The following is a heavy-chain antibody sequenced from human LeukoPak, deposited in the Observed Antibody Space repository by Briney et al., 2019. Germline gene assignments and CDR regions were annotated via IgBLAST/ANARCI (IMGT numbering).Heavy chain of an antibody. CDR1: GFTFSSYW. D-gene: IGHD3-10*01. Sequence: GGSLRLSCLASGFTFSSYWMTWVRQAPGTGLEWVASIKYDGSEKYYVDSVKGRFTISRDNVKNSLYLQMNSLRADDTALYYCARGGWLAFDYWGQGTLVTVSS. CDR2: IKYDGSEK. V-gene: IGHV3-7*04. CDR3: ARGGWLAFDY. J-gene: IGHJ4*02.